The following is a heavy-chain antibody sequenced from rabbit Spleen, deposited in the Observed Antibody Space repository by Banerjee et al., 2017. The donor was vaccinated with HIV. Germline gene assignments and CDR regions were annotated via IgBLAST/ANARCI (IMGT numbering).Heavy chain of an antibody. CDR2: IYSGSSGFT. D-gene: IGHD8-1*01. J-gene: IGHJ6*01. CDR3: ARDTGSSFSSYGMDL. Sequence: QSLEESGGDLVKPGASLTLTCTASGFSFSFSNYLCWVRQPPGKGLEWIACIYSGSSGFTYYASWVNGRFTISKTSSTTVTLQMTSLTAADTATYFCARDTGSSFSSYGMDLWGPGTLVTVS. CDR1: GFSFSFSNY. V-gene: IGHV1S40*01.